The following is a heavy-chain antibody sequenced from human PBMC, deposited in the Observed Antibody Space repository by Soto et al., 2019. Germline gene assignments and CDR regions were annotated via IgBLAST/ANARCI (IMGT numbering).Heavy chain of an antibody. V-gene: IGHV1-3*01. Sequence: ASVKVSCKASGYAFTSYAMHWVRQAPGQRLEWMGWINAGNGNTKYSQKFQGRVTITRDTSASTAYMELSSLRSEDTAAYYCARGGYKRVVTYFGWFDPWGQGTLVTVSS. D-gene: IGHD2-21*02. CDR2: INAGNGNT. CDR3: ARGGYKRVVTYFGWFDP. J-gene: IGHJ5*02. CDR1: GYAFTSYA.